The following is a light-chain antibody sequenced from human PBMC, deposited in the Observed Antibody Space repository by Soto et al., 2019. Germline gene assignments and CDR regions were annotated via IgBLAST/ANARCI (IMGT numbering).Light chain of an antibody. CDR2: AAS. J-gene: IGKJ3*01. Sequence: DIQMTQSPSSLSASVGDRVTITCRASQGISNYLAWYQQKPGKVPNLLIYAASTLQSGVPSRFSGSGCGTDFTLTIRSLQTEDVTTCYSQNYKSDSFTFGTGTKVHIK. V-gene: IGKV1-27*01. CDR3: QNYKSDSFT. CDR1: QGISNY.